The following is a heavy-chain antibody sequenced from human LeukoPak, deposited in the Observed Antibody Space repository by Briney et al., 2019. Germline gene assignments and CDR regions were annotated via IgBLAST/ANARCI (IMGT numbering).Heavy chain of an antibody. CDR3: ARDPITIFGVVDY. CDR1: GFTFSSYG. J-gene: IGHJ4*02. V-gene: IGHV3-33*01. Sequence: PGGSLRLSCAASGFTFSSYGMHWVRQAPGKGLEWVAVIWYDGSNKYYADSVKGRFTISRDNSKNTLYLQMNSLRAEDTAVYYCARDPITIFGVVDYWGQGTLVTVSS. D-gene: IGHD3-3*01. CDR2: IWYDGSNK.